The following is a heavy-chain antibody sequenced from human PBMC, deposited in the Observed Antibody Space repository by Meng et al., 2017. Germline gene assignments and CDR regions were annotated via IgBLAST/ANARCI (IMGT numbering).Heavy chain of an antibody. CDR2: ISYDGSKK. V-gene: IGHV3-30*04. D-gene: IGHD6-13*01. CDR1: GFTFSSYA. CDR3: ARVRYSSSWYAFDY. J-gene: IGHJ4*02. Sequence: GESLKISCAASGFTFSSYAMHWVRQAPGKGLEWVAVISYDGSKKYYADSVKGRFTISRDNSKNTLYLKMNSLRAEDTAVYYCARVRYSSSWYAFDYWGQGTLVTVSS.